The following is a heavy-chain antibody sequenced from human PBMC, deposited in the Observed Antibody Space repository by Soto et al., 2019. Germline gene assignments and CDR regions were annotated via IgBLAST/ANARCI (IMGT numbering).Heavy chain of an antibody. V-gene: IGHV3-23*01. D-gene: IGHD4-17*01. CDR1: GFTFSSYA. Sequence: PGGSLSLSCAASGFTFSSYAMSWVRQAPGKGLEWVSAISGSGGSTYYADSVKGRFTISRDNSKNTLYLQMNSLKTEDTAVYYCTTARGTYGAEYFQHWGQGTLVTVSS. CDR3: TTARGTYGAEYFQH. CDR2: ISGSGGST. J-gene: IGHJ1*01.